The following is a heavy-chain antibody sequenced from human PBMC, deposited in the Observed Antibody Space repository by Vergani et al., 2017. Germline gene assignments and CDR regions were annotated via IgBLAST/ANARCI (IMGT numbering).Heavy chain of an antibody. CDR2: IIPILGIA. Sequence: QVQLVQSGAEVKKPGASVKVSCKVSGYTLTELSMHWVRQAPGKGLEWMGRIIPILGIANYAQKFQGRVTITADKSTSTAYMELSSLRSEDTAVYYCARVPPAAENYYYYGMDVWGQGTTVTVSS. D-gene: IGHD2-2*01. J-gene: IGHJ6*02. CDR1: GYTLTELS. V-gene: IGHV1-69*04. CDR3: ARVPPAAENYYYYGMDV.